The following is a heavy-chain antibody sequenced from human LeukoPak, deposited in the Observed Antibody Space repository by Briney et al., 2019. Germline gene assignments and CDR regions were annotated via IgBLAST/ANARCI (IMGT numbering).Heavy chain of an antibody. V-gene: IGHV4-59*08. CDR3: ARHAAVEGSSGWSPLWWFDP. CDR1: GGSIGSYY. Sequence: PSETLSLTCTVSGGSIGSYYWSWIRQPPGKGLEWIGYMHHSGSTKHNPYLKSRVTISVDTSKSQFSLKLSSVTAADTAVYYCARHAAVEGSSGWSPLWWFDPWGQGTLVTVSS. J-gene: IGHJ5*02. D-gene: IGHD6-19*01. CDR2: MHHSGST.